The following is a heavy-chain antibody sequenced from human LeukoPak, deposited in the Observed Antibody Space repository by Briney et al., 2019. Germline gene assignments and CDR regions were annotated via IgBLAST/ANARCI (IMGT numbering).Heavy chain of an antibody. J-gene: IGHJ3*02. D-gene: IGHD3-10*01. CDR3: ASPLICGRDSFDI. CDR1: GESFSGHY. CDR2: INHSGTT. V-gene: IGHV4-34*01. Sequence: SETLSLTCAVYGESFSGHYWTWIRQPPGKGLEWIGQINHSGTTTYKASLKSRVTISVDTSKKQFSLKLSSVTAADTAVYYCASPLICGRDSFDIWGQGTMVTVS.